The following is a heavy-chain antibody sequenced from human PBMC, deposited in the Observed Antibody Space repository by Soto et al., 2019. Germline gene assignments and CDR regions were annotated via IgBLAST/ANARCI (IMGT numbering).Heavy chain of an antibody. CDR1: GFTFSSYF. D-gene: IGHD3-10*01. Sequence: GGSMRLSWAASGFTFSSYFITWVRQAPGKGLEWVSGIGDSGGNTWYADSVKGRFTISRDNSKNTLFLQMNSLRAEDTAVYFCSKWSGLGDAWGQGTLVTVSS. CDR3: SKWSGLGDA. V-gene: IGHV3-23*01. CDR2: IGDSGGNT. J-gene: IGHJ5*02.